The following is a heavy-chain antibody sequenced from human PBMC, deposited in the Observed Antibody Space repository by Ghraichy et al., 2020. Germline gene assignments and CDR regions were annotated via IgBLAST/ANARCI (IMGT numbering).Heavy chain of an antibody. CDR2: IYYSGST. D-gene: IGHD3-3*01. J-gene: IGHJ3*01. Sequence: SETLSLTCTVSGGSFSSYYWSWIRQPPGKGLEWIGEIYYSGSTNYNPSLKSRVTISVDTSKNQFSLKLSSVTAADTAVYYCARVQRYDCWSGSLPSAADAFDCWGQGTMVTVSS. CDR3: ARVQRYDCWSGSLPSAADAFDC. CDR1: GGSFSSYY. V-gene: IGHV4-59*01.